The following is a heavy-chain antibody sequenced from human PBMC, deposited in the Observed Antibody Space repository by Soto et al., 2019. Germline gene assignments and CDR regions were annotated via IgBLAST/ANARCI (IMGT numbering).Heavy chain of an antibody. CDR3: ARGRYVDY. Sequence: QVHLVQSGAEVKKPGAAVKVSCKGSGYAFTTYGITWVRQAPGQGLEWMGWISAHNGNTNYAQKLQGRVTVTRDTSPSTAYMELRSLRSDDTDVYYCARGRYVDYWDQVALVTVS. CDR2: ISAHNGNT. CDR1: GYAFTTYG. V-gene: IGHV1-18*01. D-gene: IGHD1-1*01. J-gene: IGHJ4*02.